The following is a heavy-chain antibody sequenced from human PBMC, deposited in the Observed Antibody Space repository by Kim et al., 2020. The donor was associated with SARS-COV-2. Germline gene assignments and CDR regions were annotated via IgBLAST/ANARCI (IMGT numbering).Heavy chain of an antibody. CDR2: ISAYNGNT. J-gene: IGHJ6*02. V-gene: IGHV1-18*01. CDR3: ARDRFTIFGVVIREEYYYYGMDV. CDR1: GYTFTSYG. D-gene: IGHD3-3*01. Sequence: ASVKVSCKASGYTFTSYGISWVRQAPGQGLEWMGWISAYNGNTNYAQKLQGRVTMTTDTSTSTAYMELRSLRSDDTAVYYCARDRFTIFGVVIREEYYYYGMDVWGQGTTVTVSS.